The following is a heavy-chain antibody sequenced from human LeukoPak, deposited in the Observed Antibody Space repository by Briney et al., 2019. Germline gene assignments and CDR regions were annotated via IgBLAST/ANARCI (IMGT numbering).Heavy chain of an antibody. CDR3: AKGRYTTSWYDFDY. J-gene: IGHJ4*02. D-gene: IGHD6-13*01. V-gene: IGHV3-23*01. CDR2: ISASDGST. CDR1: GFTFRNYA. Sequence: GGSLRLSCAVSGFTFRNYAMSWVRQAPGTGPEWVSVISASDGSTYYSDSVKGRFTISRDNSKNTLYLQMSSLRAEDTAVYYCAKGRYTTSWYDFDYWGQGTLVTVSS.